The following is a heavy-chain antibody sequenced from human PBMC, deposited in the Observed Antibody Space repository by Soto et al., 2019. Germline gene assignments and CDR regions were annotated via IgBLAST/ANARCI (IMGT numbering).Heavy chain of an antibody. J-gene: IGHJ4*02. Sequence: QVQPVESGGDSVKPGASLRLSCTPSGFTFGAFYMSWFRQAPGKGLEWLSSISGPSSSITYADSVKGRFTISRDNAKNSLYLQMNSLRAEDTALYYCARDYRNKGFDYWGQGTLVTVSS. V-gene: IGHV3-11*05. CDR2: ISGPSSSI. CDR1: GFTFGAFY. CDR3: ARDYRNKGFDY.